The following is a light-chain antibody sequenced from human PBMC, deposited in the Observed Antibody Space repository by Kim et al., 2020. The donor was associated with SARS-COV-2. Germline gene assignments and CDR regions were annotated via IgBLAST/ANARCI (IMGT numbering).Light chain of an antibody. CDR1: SGDVGGYKY. CDR3: SSYARSSSYV. Sequence: SIPISCTGTSGDVGGYKYVSWYQQHPGKAPELMIFDVSERPSGISNRFSGSKSGNTASLTISGLQAEDEADYYCSSYARSSSYVFGTGTKVTVL. CDR2: DVS. J-gene: IGLJ1*01. V-gene: IGLV2-14*04.